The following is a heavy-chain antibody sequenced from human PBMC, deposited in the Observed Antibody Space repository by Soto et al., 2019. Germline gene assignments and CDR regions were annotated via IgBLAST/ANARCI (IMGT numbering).Heavy chain of an antibody. CDR2: IYDSAT. CDR1: GGSISGGDYH. J-gene: IGHJ5*02. D-gene: IGHD2-2*01. Sequence: SETLSLTCTVSGGSISGGDYHWSWIRQPPGKGLEWVGYIYDSATYRNPSLKSGVIISVDTSKNQFSLQLSSVTAADTALYYCAAGSCSSSGCYRFDPWGQGTLVTVSS. CDR3: AAGSCSSSGCYRFDP. V-gene: IGHV4-30-4*01.